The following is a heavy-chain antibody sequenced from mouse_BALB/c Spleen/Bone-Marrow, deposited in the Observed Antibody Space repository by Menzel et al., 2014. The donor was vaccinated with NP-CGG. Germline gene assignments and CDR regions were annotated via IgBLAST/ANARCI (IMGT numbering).Heavy chain of an antibody. CDR1: GYTFTDHA. V-gene: IGHV1S137*01. CDR3: ARSGKVRNAMDY. Sequence: QVQLKESGAKLVRPGVSVKISCKGSGYTFTDHAIHWVKRSHAKSLECIGVISGYYGDAIYNQKFKGKAAMTVDKSSSTAYMELARLTSEDSAIYYCARSGKVRNAMDYWGQGTSVTVSS. D-gene: IGHD2-14*01. CDR2: ISGYYGDA. J-gene: IGHJ4*01.